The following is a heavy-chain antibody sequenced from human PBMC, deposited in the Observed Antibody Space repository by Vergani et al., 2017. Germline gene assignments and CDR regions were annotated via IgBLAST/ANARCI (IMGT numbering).Heavy chain of an antibody. D-gene: IGHD1-26*01. Sequence: QVQLQESGPGLVKPSQTLSLPCPFSVASSSSVDYSWTWIRQPPGKGLEWIGYIYYSGSTYYNPSLKSRVTISVDTSKNQFSLKLSSVTAADTAVYYCARDRGSGSYYDFDYWGQGTLVTVSS. CDR2: IYYSGST. V-gene: IGHV4-30-4*08. CDR3: ARDRGSGSYYDFDY. J-gene: IGHJ4*02. CDR1: VASSSSVDYS.